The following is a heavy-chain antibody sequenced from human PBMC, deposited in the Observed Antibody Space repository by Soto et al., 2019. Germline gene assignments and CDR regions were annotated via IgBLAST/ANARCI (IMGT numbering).Heavy chain of an antibody. Sequence: ASVKVSCKASGYAFTSYGISWVRQAPGQGLEWMGWISAYNGNTNYAQKLQGRVTMTTDTSTSTAYMELRSLRSDDTAVYYCARYGPVYYYGSGTNNWFDPWGQGTLVTVSS. CDR1: GYAFTSYG. V-gene: IGHV1-18*01. J-gene: IGHJ5*02. CDR3: ARYGPVYYYGSGTNNWFDP. CDR2: ISAYNGNT. D-gene: IGHD3-10*01.